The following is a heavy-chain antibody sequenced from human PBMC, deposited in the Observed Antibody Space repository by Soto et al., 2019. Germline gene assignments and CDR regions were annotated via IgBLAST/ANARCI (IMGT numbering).Heavy chain of an antibody. CDR3: ARDSPSEGWFDP. D-gene: IGHD3-3*01. CDR2: IFYGGSS. Sequence: QVQLQESGPGLVKPSQTLSLTCTVSGASISSGAYYWSWIRQPPGKGLEWIGYIFYGGSSYYNPSLKSRXXMXLXXSKHQYSRKLSSVTAADTAVYYCARDSPSEGWFDPWGQGTLVTVSS. CDR1: GASISSGAYY. J-gene: IGHJ5*02. V-gene: IGHV4-30-4*01.